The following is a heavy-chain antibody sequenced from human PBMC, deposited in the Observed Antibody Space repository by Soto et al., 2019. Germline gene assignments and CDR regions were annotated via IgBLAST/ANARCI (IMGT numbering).Heavy chain of an antibody. D-gene: IGHD5-18*01. CDR2: IIPIFGTA. J-gene: IGHJ4*02. CDR1: GGTFSSYA. V-gene: IGHV1-69*12. Sequence: QVQLVQSGAEVKKPGSSVKVSCKASGGTFSSYAISWVRQAPGQGLEWMGGIIPIFGTANYAQKFQGRVTISADESTSTAYMEVSSLRSEDTAVYYCARAGGGYSYGDIDYWGQGTLVTVSS. CDR3: ARAGGGYSYGDIDY.